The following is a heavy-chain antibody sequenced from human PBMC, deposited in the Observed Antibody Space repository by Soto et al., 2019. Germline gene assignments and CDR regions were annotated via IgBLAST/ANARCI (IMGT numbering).Heavy chain of an antibody. V-gene: IGHV4-59*02. CDR3: ARGSGSLYYLDY. CDR2: ISYSGGT. CDR1: GASVSSYY. Sequence: ETLSLTCTVSGASVSSYYWSWIRQPPGKGLEWFGYISYSGGTNYNPSLKSRVTISMDTSRNQFSLRLSSVTAADTAVYYCARGSGSLYYLDYWGQGTLVTVSS. J-gene: IGHJ4*02. D-gene: IGHD1-1*01.